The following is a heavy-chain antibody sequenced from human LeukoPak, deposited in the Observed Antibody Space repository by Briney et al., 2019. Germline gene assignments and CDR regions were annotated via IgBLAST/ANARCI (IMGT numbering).Heavy chain of an antibody. CDR2: IYATGSA. Sequence: SETLSLTCTVSAGSISSTGYYWSWIRQPAGKGLEWIGRIYATGSANDNPSLKSRVTISIDTSKNQFSLKLTSVTAADTALYYCARVFRRGVYNYDGFDIWGQGKMVTVSS. CDR3: ARVFRRGVYNYDGFDI. J-gene: IGHJ3*02. V-gene: IGHV4-61*02. D-gene: IGHD5-24*01. CDR1: AGSISSTGYY.